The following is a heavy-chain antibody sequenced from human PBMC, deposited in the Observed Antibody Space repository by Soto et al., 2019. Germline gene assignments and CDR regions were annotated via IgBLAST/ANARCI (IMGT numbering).Heavy chain of an antibody. J-gene: IGHJ4*02. CDR3: ARPGGFSSSGELN. V-gene: IGHV3-74*01. D-gene: IGHD6-6*01. CDR2: INSDGSTT. CDR1: GGNFRSYG. Sequence: GRPIRHSGTASGGNFRSYGVQWVSQAPGKGLLWVSRINSDGSTTNYADSVKGRFTISRDNAKSTLYLQMNSVRAEDTAVYYCARPGGFSSSGELNWGQGTLVTVSS.